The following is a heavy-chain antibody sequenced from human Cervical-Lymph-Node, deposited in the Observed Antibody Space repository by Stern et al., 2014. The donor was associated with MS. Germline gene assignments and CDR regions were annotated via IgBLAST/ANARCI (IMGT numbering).Heavy chain of an antibody. D-gene: IGHD3-16*01. CDR1: GFTFSNSW. Sequence: MQLVQSGGGLVQPGGSLRLSCAASGFTFSNSWMHWVRQAPGKGLVWVARINRDGSTRTYADSVKGRFTISRDNAKNTLYLQMNSLRAEDTAVYYCTTLAGPIDHWGQGTLVTVSS. CDR3: TTLAGPIDH. CDR2: INRDGSTR. V-gene: IGHV3-74*02. J-gene: IGHJ4*02.